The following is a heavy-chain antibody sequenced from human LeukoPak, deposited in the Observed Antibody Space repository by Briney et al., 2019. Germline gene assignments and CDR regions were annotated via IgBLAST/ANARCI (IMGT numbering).Heavy chain of an antibody. D-gene: IGHD6-6*01. CDR2: ISYDGSNK. CDR1: GFTFSSYW. V-gene: IGHV3-30*18. J-gene: IGHJ4*02. CDR3: AKDHSSIAARPGYFDY. Sequence: PGGSLRLSCAASGFTFSSYWMSWVRQAPGKGLEWVAVISYDGSNKYYADSVKGRFTISRDNSKNTLYLQMNSLRAEDTAVYYCAKDHSSIAARPGYFDYWGQGTLVTVSS.